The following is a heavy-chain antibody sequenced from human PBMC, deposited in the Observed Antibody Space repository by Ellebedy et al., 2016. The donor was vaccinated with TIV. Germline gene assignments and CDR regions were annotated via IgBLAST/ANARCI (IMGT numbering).Heavy chain of an antibody. D-gene: IGHD6-19*01. J-gene: IGHJ3*02. CDR2: ISGRGGST. Sequence: GESLKISCAASGFTFSSYAMNWVRQAPGKGLEWVSGISGRGGSTYYADSVKGRFTISRDNSKNTLYLQMNSLRAEDTAVYYCARDGDSSGWYILAFDIWGQGTMVTVSS. CDR3: ARDGDSSGWYILAFDI. V-gene: IGHV3-23*01. CDR1: GFTFSSYA.